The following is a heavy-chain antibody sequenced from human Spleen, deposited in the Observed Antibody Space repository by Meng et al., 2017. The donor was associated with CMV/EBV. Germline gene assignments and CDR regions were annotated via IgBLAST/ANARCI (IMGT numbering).Heavy chain of an antibody. D-gene: IGHD3-9*01. V-gene: IGHV3-23*01. CDR1: VFTFSNYA. CDR2: ITGSGAIT. CDR3: AKVLYDILIGYPRPFDY. J-gene: IGHJ4*02. Sequence: GGSLRLSCAASVFTFSNYAMSWVRQAPGKGLEWVSGITGSGAITYYADSVKGRFTISRDNSKNILLLQMNSLRAEDTAVYYCAKVLYDILIGYPRPFDYWGQGTLVTVSS.